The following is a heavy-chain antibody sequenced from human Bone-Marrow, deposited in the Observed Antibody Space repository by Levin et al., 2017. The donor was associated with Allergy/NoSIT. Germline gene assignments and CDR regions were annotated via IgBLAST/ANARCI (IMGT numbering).Heavy chain of an antibody. CDR2: IGNSGGNI. CDR1: GFSFGSYA. J-gene: IGHJ4*02. CDR3: AKSGARIIVAGRYYFDS. V-gene: IGHV3-23*01. D-gene: IGHD6-19*01. Sequence: TGGSLRLSCAASGFSFGSYAMNWVRQPPGKGLEWVAGIGNSGGNIYYADSVTGRFTISRDNSRDTVFLQMNNLRVDDTAIYYCAKSGARIIVAGRYYFDSWGRGALVTVAS.